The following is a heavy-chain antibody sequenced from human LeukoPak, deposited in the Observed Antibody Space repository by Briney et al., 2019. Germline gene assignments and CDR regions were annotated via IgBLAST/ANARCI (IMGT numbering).Heavy chain of an antibody. V-gene: IGHV4-30-4*01. J-gene: IGHJ4*02. CDR2: IYYSGST. CDR3: ARERGGYSYGSRPFDY. D-gene: IGHD5-18*01. CDR1: GGSVVSGGYC. Sequence: SPSLSLTWTVAGGSVVSGGYCWGCIRQPPGKGLEWIGYIYYSGSTYYNPYLKRRLTISVDTSKNQFSLKLSSVTAADTAVYYCARERGGYSYGSRPFDYWGQGTLVTVSS.